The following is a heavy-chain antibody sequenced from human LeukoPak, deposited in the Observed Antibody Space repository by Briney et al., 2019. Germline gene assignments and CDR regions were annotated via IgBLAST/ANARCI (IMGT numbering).Heavy chain of an antibody. CDR1: GLSVADYG. CDR2: IDWSGEST. Sequence: GGSLRLSSAASGLSVADYGMCLVRQASRKGLGWVSGIDWSGESTSYADSVKGRFTIARDNSENTLYLHMNNLRAEDTALYYCARDLSASWYSLGFWGRGTLVTVSS. D-gene: IGHD6-13*01. CDR3: ARDLSASWYSLGF. V-gene: IGHV3-20*03. J-gene: IGHJ4*02.